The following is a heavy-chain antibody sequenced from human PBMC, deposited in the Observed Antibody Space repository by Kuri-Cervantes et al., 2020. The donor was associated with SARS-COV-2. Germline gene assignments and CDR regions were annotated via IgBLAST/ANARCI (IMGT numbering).Heavy chain of an antibody. Sequence: SVKVSCKASGYTFTSYGISWVRQAPGQGLEWMGGIIPIFGTANYAQKFQGRVTITTDESTSTAYMELSSLRSEDTAVYYCARGRELGLWGQGTLVTVSS. D-gene: IGHD7-27*01. CDR3: ARGRELGL. CDR1: GYTFTSYG. J-gene: IGHJ4*02. V-gene: IGHV1-69*05. CDR2: IIPIFGTA.